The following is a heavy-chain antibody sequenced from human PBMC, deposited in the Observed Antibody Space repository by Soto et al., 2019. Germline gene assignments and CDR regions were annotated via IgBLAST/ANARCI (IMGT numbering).Heavy chain of an antibody. CDR3: ARDSPDPLESIAARWFDP. D-gene: IGHD6-6*01. V-gene: IGHV1-2*04. Sequence: GASVKVSCKASGYTFTGYYMHWVRQAPGQGLEWMGWINPNSGGTNYAQKFQGWVTMTRDTSISTAYMELSRLRSDDTAVYYCARDSPDPLESIAARWFDPWGQGTLVTVSS. CDR1: GYTFTGYY. CDR2: INPNSGGT. J-gene: IGHJ5*02.